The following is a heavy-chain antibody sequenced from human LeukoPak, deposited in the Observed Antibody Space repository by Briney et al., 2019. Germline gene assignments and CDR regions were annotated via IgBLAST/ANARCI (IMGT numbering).Heavy chain of an antibody. CDR3: ARSMAGDAFDI. J-gene: IGHJ3*02. Sequence: GGSLRLSCAASGFTFSSFGMSWVRQAPGKGLEWVSAISGSGGSTYYADSVKGRFTISRDNAKNSLYLQMNSLRAEDTAVYYCARSMAGDAFDIWGQGTMVTVSS. V-gene: IGHV3-23*01. CDR2: ISGSGGST. D-gene: IGHD5-24*01. CDR1: GFTFSSFG.